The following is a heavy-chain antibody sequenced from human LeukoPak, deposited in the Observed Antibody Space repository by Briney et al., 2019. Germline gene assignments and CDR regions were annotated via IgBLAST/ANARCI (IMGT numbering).Heavy chain of an antibody. D-gene: IGHD6-13*01. CDR2: ISSSSSYI. V-gene: IGHV3-21*01. Sequence: GGSLRLSCAASGFTFCSYSMNWVRQAPGKGLEWVSYISSSSSYIYYADSVKGRFTISRDNAKNSLYLQMNSLRAEDTAVYYCARERGSSSWMTFDYWGQGALVSVCS. CDR1: GFTFCSYS. CDR3: ARERGSSSWMTFDY. J-gene: IGHJ4*02.